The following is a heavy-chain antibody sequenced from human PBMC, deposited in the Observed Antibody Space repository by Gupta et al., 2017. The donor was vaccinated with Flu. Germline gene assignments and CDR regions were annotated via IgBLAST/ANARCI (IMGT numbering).Heavy chain of an antibody. CDR2: IYYSGST. V-gene: IGHV4-30-4*01. CDR1: GGSIRHGAYS. CDR3: ARDRRGGIYSNYVGV. D-gene: IGHD4-11*01. Sequence: QVQLQESGPGLVKPSQPLSHTCTVSGGSIRHGAYSWSWIRKPPGKGLEWSGYIYYSGSTYYNPALKSRVTISVDTSKSQFSLKLSSVTAADTAVYYCARDRRGGIYSNYVGVWGQGTLVTVSS. J-gene: IGHJ4*02.